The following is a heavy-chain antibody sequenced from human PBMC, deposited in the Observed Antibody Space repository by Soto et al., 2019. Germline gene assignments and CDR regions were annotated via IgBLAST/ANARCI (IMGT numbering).Heavy chain of an antibody. CDR1: GYTFTSYG. V-gene: IGHV1-18*01. J-gene: IGHJ5*02. Sequence: QVQLVQSGAAVKKPGASVKVSCKASGYTFTSYGISWVRQAPGQGFEWMGWISAYNGNTNYAQKPPGRVTMTTDTSPSTAYMELSSLRSDVTAVYYCARDRLFPNWFDPWGQGSMVTVSS. D-gene: IGHD2-21*01. CDR2: ISAYNGNT. CDR3: ARDRLFPNWFDP.